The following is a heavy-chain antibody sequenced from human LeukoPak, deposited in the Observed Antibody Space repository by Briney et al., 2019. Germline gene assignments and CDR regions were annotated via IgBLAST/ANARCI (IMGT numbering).Heavy chain of an antibody. J-gene: IGHJ4*02. CDR1: VFTFSSYS. D-gene: IGHD5-18*01. CDR2: ISGSGGST. Sequence: GGSLRLSCAASVFTFSSYSMSWVRQAPWKGLERVSAISGSGGSTYYADSVKGRFTISRDNSRNTLYLQMNSLRAEDTAVYYCAKDSQMGWLMERIDYWGQGTLVTVSS. V-gene: IGHV3-23*01. CDR3: AKDSQMGWLMERIDY.